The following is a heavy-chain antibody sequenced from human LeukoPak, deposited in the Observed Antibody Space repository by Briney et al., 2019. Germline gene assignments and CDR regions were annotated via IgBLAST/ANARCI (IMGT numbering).Heavy chain of an antibody. CDR2: IYYSGST. Sequence: SETLSLTCTVSGGSVSSGSYYWSWIRQPPGKGLEWIGYIYYSGSTNYNPSLKSRVTISVDTSKNQFSLKLSSVTAADTAVYYCARAHVGKLGPNWFDPWGQGTLVTVSS. J-gene: IGHJ5*02. CDR3: ARAHVGKLGPNWFDP. D-gene: IGHD7-27*01. CDR1: GGSVSSGSYY. V-gene: IGHV4-61*01.